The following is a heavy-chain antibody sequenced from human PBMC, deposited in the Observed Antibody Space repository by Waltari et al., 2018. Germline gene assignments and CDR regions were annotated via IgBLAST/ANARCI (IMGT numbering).Heavy chain of an antibody. J-gene: IGHJ5*02. Sequence: QLQLQESGPGLVKPSETLSLTYTVSGGSISSGSYYWGWIRQPPGKGLESIGYISYSGTTYYNLSLKTRVTMSVDTSRDQYSLSRWSVAAADTALYYCARYYGNGEGWLDPWGQGTLVTVSS. V-gene: IGHV4-39*07. CDR1: GGSISSGSYY. D-gene: IGHD3-3*01. CDR2: ISYSGTT. CDR3: ARYYGNGEGWLDP.